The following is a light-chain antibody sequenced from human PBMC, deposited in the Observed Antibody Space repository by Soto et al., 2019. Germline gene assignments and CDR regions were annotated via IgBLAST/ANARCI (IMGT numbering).Light chain of an antibody. Sequence: QSALTQPPSVSGSPGQSVTISCTGTSTDFVSYNRVSWYQQPPGTAPKLLVFGDSHRPSGVPDRFSGSKSGTSASLAITGLQAEDEGDYYCQSYDSTLDARYVFGTGTKLTVL. CDR2: GDS. J-gene: IGLJ1*01. V-gene: IGLV2-18*02. CDR1: STDFVSYNR. CDR3: QSYDSTLDARYV.